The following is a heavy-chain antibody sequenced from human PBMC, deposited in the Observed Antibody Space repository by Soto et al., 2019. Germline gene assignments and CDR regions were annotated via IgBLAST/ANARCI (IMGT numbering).Heavy chain of an antibody. V-gene: IGHV3-30*04. CDR1: GFTFSNYA. CDR3: ARDLSRGITMIALEIHY. J-gene: IGHJ4*02. CDR2: ISYDGSNK. Sequence: ESGGGVVQPGRSLRLSCAASGFTFSNYAIHWVRQAPGKGLELVAIISYDGSNKYYAESVKGRFTISRDNPRNTVYLQMSSLTTEDTAVYYCARDLSRGITMIALEIHYWGQGTLVTVSS. D-gene: IGHD3-22*01.